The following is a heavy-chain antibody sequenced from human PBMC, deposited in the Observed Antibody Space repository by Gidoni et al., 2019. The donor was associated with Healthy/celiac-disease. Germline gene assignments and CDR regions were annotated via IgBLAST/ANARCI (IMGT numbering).Heavy chain of an antibody. D-gene: IGHD6-6*01. J-gene: IGHJ6*02. CDR2: TYYRSKWYN. CDR3: ARGFEYSSSSGQLLLLRYHYYYGMDV. V-gene: IGHV6-1*01. CDR1: GDSVSSNSAA. Sequence: QVQLQQSGPGLVKPSKTLSLTCAISGDSVSSNSAAWNWIRQSPSRGLEWLGRTYYRSKWYNDYAVSVKSRITINPDTSKNQFSLQLNSVTPEDTAVYYCARGFEYSSSSGQLLLLRYHYYYGMDVWGQGTTVTVSS.